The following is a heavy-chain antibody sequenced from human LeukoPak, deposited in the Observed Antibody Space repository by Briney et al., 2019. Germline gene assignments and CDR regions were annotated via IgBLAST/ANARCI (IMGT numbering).Heavy chain of an antibody. Sequence: GGSLRLSCAASGFTFSSYSMNWVRQAPGKGLEWVSSISSSSSYIYYADSVKGRFTISRDNAKNSPYLQMNSPRAEDTAVYYCARDRSGRFLEWLFVDYWGQGTLVTVSS. D-gene: IGHD3-3*01. J-gene: IGHJ4*02. CDR1: GFTFSSYS. CDR3: ARDRSGRFLEWLFVDY. CDR2: ISSSSSYI. V-gene: IGHV3-21*01.